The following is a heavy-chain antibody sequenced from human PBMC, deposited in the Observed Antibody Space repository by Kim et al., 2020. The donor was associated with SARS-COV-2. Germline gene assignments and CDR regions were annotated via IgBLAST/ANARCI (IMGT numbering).Heavy chain of an antibody. Sequence: SVKVSCKASGGTFSSYAISWVRQAPGQGLEWMGGIIPIFGTANYAQKFQGRVTITADESTSTAYMELSSLRSEDTAVYYCARDPFIVGATMLGGDAFDIWGQGTMVTVSS. CDR2: IIPIFGTA. D-gene: IGHD1-26*01. J-gene: IGHJ3*02. CDR1: GGTFSSYA. V-gene: IGHV1-69*13. CDR3: ARDPFIVGATMLGGDAFDI.